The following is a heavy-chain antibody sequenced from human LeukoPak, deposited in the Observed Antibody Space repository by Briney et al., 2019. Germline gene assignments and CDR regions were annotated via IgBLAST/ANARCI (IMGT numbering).Heavy chain of an antibody. CDR1: GFTFSXXG. CDR3: ARDTRNWADY. V-gene: IGHV3-33*01. CDR2: XXXXXSXX. Sequence: GGXLRLSCAASGFTFSXXGXXWVRQAPXXXXEWVAXXXXXXSXXXXXXXXXXXXXXSRDNSKNTLYLQMNSLRAEDTAVYYCARDTRNWADYWGRGTLVTVSS. D-gene: IGHD2/OR15-2a*01. J-gene: IGHJ4*02.